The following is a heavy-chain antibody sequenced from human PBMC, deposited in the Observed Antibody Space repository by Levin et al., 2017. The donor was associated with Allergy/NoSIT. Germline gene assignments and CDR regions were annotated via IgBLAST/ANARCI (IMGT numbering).Heavy chain of an antibody. CDR3: ANGRQQKGGMDV. Sequence: GESLKISCAASGFTFSSYGMHWVRQAPGKGLEWVAVISYDGSNKYYADSVKGRFTISRDNSKNTLYLQMNSLRAEDTAVYYCANGRQQKGGMDVWGQGTTVTVSS. D-gene: IGHD6-13*01. CDR2: ISYDGSNK. J-gene: IGHJ6*02. CDR1: GFTFSSYG. V-gene: IGHV3-30*18.